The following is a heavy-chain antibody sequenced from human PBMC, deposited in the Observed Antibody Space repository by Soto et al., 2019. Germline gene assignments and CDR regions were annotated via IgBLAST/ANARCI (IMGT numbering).Heavy chain of an antibody. J-gene: IGHJ4*02. CDR3: AKSLSALFSLGDFKY. V-gene: IGHV3-23*01. CDR2: ISGSGTST. CDR1: GFTFSSYA. Sequence: GGSLRLSCAASGFTFSSYALNWVRQAPGKGLEWVAEISGSGTSTYYAPSVKGRFIISSDSSENTLYLRMYSLRAEDTAMYYCAKSLSALFSLGDFKYWGQGALVTVSS. D-gene: IGHD2-21*01.